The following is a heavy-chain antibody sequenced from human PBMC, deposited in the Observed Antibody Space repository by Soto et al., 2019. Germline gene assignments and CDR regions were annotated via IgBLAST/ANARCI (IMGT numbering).Heavy chain of an antibody. V-gene: IGHV6-1*01. CDR2: TYYRSKWYN. CDR3: ASSPGTYDSSGYYGQNWFDP. J-gene: IGHJ5*02. CDR1: GDSVSSNSAA. Sequence: SQTLSLTCAISGDSVSSNSAAWNWIRQSPSRGLEWLGRTYYRSKWYNDYAVSVKSRITINPDTSKNQFSLQLNSVTPEDTAVYYCASSPGTYDSSGYYGQNWFDPWGQGTLVTVSS. D-gene: IGHD3-22*01.